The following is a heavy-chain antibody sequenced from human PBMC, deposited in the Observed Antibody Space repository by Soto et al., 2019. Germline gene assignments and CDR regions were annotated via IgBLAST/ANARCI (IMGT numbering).Heavy chain of an antibody. CDR2: ISAHNGNT. V-gene: IGHV1-18*01. J-gene: IGHJ4*02. CDR3: ARGSYGDY. D-gene: IGHD1-26*01. CDR1: GYAFTTYG. Sequence: QVHLVQSGAEVKKPGAPVKVSCKGSGYAFTTYGITWVRQAPGQGLEWMGWISAHNGNTNYAQKLQGRVTVTRDTSTSTAYMELRSLRSDDTAVYYCARGSYGDYWGQGALVTVSS.